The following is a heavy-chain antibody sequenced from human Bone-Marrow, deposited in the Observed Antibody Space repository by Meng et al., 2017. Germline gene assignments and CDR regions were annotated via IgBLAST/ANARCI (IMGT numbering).Heavy chain of an antibody. Sequence: GESLKISCAASGFTFSSYAMHWVRQAPGKGLEWVAVISYDGSNKYYADSVKGRFTISRDNSKNTLYLQMNSLRAEDTAVYYCARKRSGWGYYFDYWGQGTLVTVSS. J-gene: IGHJ4*02. D-gene: IGHD6-19*01. CDR2: ISYDGSNK. CDR1: GFTFSSYA. CDR3: ARKRSGWGYYFDY. V-gene: IGHV3-30*04.